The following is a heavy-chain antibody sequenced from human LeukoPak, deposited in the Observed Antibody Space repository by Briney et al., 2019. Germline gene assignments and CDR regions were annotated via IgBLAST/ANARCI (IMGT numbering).Heavy chain of an antibody. Sequence: PGGSLRLSCAASGFTVSSNYMSWVRQAPGKGLEWVSVIYSGGSTYYADSVKGRFTISRDNSKNTLYLQMNSLRSDDTAMYYCARDSSSGWYYFDYWGQGTLVTVSS. V-gene: IGHV3-53*05. CDR1: GFTVSSNY. J-gene: IGHJ4*02. CDR2: IYSGGST. D-gene: IGHD6-19*01. CDR3: ARDSSSGWYYFDY.